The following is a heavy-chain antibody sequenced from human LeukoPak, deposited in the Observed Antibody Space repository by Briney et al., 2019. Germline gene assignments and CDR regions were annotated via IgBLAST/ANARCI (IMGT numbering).Heavy chain of an antibody. Sequence: PSETLSLTCTVSGGSVSSGSYYWSWIRQPPGKGLEWIGFIYYSGNTNHNPSLKSRLTLSIDTSKNQFSLKLGSVTAADTAVYYCARAYSGKALDYWGQGTLVTVSS. CDR1: GGSVSSGSYY. V-gene: IGHV4-61*01. D-gene: IGHD2-21*01. CDR3: ARAYSGKALDY. CDR2: IYYSGNT. J-gene: IGHJ4*02.